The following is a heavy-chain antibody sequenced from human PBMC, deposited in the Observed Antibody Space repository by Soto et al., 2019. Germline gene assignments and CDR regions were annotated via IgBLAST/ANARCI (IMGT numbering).Heavy chain of an antibody. CDR1: GFTFSSYA. D-gene: IGHD6-13*01. J-gene: IGHJ6*02. CDR2: ISYDGSNK. V-gene: IGHV3-30-3*01. Sequence: QVQLVESGGGVVQPGRSLRLSCAASGFTFSSYAMHWVRQAPGKGLEWVAVISYDGSNKYYADSVKGRFTISRDNPKNALYLKINSVGAEDTAVYYCARGPAPYSSCWYGNESCGMDVWGQGTTVTVSS. CDR3: ARGPAPYSSCWYGNESCGMDV.